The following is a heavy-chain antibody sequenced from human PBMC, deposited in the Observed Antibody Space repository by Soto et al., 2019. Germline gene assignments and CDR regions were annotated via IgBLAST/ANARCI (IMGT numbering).Heavy chain of an antibody. CDR2: IYYSGST. CDR1: GDSISSGDYY. J-gene: IGHJ4*02. CDR3: ASGKMTAVNFDY. V-gene: IGHV4-30-4*01. D-gene: IGHD2-21*02. Sequence: QVQLQESGPGLVKPSQTLSLTCTVSGDSISSGDYYWSWIRQPPGKGLEWIGYIYYSGSTYYNPSLESRVSISVDTSKNQFSLHLSSVTAADTAVYYCASGKMTAVNFDYWGQGTLVTVSS.